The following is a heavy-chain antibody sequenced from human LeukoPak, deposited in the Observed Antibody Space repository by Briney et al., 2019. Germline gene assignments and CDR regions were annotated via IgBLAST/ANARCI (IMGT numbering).Heavy chain of an antibody. Sequence: SETLSLTCTVSGGSISNTDSYWNWIRQPPGKGLEWIRFISYSGNTYSTPSLESRLTISIDTAKNQFSLSLSSVTAADTAVYFCAREIASSYYYNGMDVWGQGTTVTVSS. D-gene: IGHD5/OR15-5a*01. CDR1: GGSISNTDSY. J-gene: IGHJ6*02. CDR2: ISYSGNT. CDR3: AREIASSYYYNGMDV. V-gene: IGHV4-30-4*01.